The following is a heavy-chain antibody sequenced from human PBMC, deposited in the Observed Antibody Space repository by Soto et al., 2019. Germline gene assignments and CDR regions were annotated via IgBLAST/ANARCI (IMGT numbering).Heavy chain of an antibody. J-gene: IGHJ4*02. D-gene: IGHD1-26*01. CDR1: GFTFSSYA. CDR3: AKDRGGSYPYYFDY. Sequence: GGSLRLSFAACGFTFSSYAMSWVRQAPGKGLEWVSAISGSGGSTYYADSVKGRFTISRDNSKNTLYLQMNSLRAEDTAVYYCAKDRGGSYPYYFDYWGQGTLVTVSS. CDR2: ISGSGGST. V-gene: IGHV3-23*01.